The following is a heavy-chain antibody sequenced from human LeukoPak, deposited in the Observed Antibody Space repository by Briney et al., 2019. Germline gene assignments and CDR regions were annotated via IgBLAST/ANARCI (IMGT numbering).Heavy chain of an antibody. Sequence: SGGSLRLSCAAPGFTFITYWMPWFGQAPGEGLCWVSRIDHVGSSATYADSVKGRFTISRDNAKNTLYLQMNSLRVEDTAVYYCASAYVVSPDHWGQGTLVTVSS. D-gene: IGHD3-22*01. CDR3: ASAYVVSPDH. CDR1: GFTFITYW. V-gene: IGHV3-74*01. J-gene: IGHJ4*02. CDR2: IDHVGSSA.